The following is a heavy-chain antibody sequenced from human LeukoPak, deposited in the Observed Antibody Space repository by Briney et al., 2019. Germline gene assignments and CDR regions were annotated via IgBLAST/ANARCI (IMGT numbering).Heavy chain of an antibody. CDR1: GFTFSTYA. CDR2: ISGSGAGT. J-gene: IGHJ4*02. D-gene: IGHD2-21*01. V-gene: IGHV3-23*01. CDR3: AKVITIKGYIDY. Sequence: GGSLRLSCAASGFTFSTYAMTWVRQAPGKGLEWVSTISGSGAGTYYADSVKGRFTISRDNSKNTLYLRMNSLRAKDTAVYYCAKVITIKGYIDYWGQGTLVTVSS.